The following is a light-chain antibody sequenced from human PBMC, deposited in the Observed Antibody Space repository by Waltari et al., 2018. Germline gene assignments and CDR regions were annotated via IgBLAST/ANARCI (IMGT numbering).Light chain of an antibody. J-gene: IGKJ1*01. Sequence: EIVLTQSPATLSLSPGERATLSCSASQSVSSYLAWYQQKPGQAPRPLIFDASNRATGIPARFSGSGSGTDFTLTISSLEPEDFAVYYCQQRSNWSWTFGQGTKVEIK. CDR2: DAS. V-gene: IGKV3-11*01. CDR1: QSVSSY. CDR3: QQRSNWSWT.